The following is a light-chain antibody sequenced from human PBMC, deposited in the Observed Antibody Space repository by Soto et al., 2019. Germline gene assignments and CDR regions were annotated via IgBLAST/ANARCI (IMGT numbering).Light chain of an antibody. Sequence: IQMTQSPSALSASVGGRVTITCRTSQRMSTSLAWYQQKPGKAPELLISDASRLESGVPSSFSGSGSGTEFTLTISSLQPDDFATYYCQQYKSYSPRTFGQGTKVDIK. J-gene: IGKJ1*01. CDR3: QQYKSYSPRT. V-gene: IGKV1-5*01. CDR1: QRMSTS. CDR2: DAS.